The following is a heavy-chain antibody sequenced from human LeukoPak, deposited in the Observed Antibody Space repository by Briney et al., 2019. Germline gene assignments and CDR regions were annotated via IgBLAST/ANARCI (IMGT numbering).Heavy chain of an antibody. Sequence: GGSLRLSCAASGFTFSSYWMNWVREAPGKGLEWVSAISGSGGSTYYADSVKGRFTISRDNSKNTLYLQMNSLRAEDTAVYYCAKNGHGSGSPSPFLDYWGQGTLVTVSS. CDR3: AKNGHGSGSPSPFLDY. J-gene: IGHJ4*02. CDR1: GFTFSSYW. D-gene: IGHD3-10*01. V-gene: IGHV3-23*01. CDR2: ISGSGGST.